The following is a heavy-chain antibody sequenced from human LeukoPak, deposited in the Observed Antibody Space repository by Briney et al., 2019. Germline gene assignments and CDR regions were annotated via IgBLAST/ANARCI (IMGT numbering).Heavy chain of an antibody. CDR2: ISSSGSTI. J-gene: IGHJ4*02. Sequence: PGGSLRLPCAASGFTFSSYEMNWVRQAPGKGLEWVSYISSSGSTIYYADSVKGRFTISRDNAKNSLYLQMNSLRAEDTAVYYCARGLNPTYYYDSSGLDYWGQGTLVTVSS. D-gene: IGHD3-22*01. V-gene: IGHV3-48*03. CDR1: GFTFSSYE. CDR3: ARGLNPTYYYDSSGLDY.